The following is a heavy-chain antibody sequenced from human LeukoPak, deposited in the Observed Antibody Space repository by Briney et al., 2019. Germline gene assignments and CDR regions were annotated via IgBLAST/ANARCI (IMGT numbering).Heavy chain of an antibody. CDR3: ASLPLWFGVQWFDP. V-gene: IGHV3-23*01. J-gene: IGHJ5*02. CDR2: ISGSGGST. Sequence: GGSLRLSCAASGFTFSSYAMSWVRQAPGQGLEWVSAISGSGGSTYYADSVKGRFTISRDNSKNTLYLQMNSLRAEDTAVYYCASLPLWFGVQWFDPWGQGTLVTVSS. D-gene: IGHD3-10*01. CDR1: GFTFSSYA.